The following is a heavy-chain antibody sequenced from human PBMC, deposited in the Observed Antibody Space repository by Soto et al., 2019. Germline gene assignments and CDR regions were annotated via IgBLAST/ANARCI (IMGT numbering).Heavy chain of an antibody. Sequence: QVQLVESGGGVVQPGRSLRLSCAASGFTFSSYAMHWVRQAPGKGLEWVAVISYDGSNKYYADSVKGRFTISRDNSKNTLYLQMNSLRAEDTAVYYCAREGRIAAAGTFDYWGQGTLVTVSS. J-gene: IGHJ4*02. CDR2: ISYDGSNK. CDR3: AREGRIAAAGTFDY. D-gene: IGHD6-13*01. CDR1: GFTFSSYA. V-gene: IGHV3-30-3*01.